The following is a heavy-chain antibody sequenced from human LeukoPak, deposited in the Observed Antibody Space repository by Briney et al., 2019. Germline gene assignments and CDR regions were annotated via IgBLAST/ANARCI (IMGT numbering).Heavy chain of an antibody. CDR3: ASYGHVPAAMRGDEVAY. V-gene: IGHV1-2*02. Sequence: GASVKVSCKASGYTFTGYYMHWVRQAPGQGLEWMGWINPNSGGTNYAQKFQGRVTMTRDTSISTAYMELSRLRSDDTAVYYCASYGHVPAAMRGDEVAYWGQGTLVTVSS. J-gene: IGHJ4*02. D-gene: IGHD2-2*01. CDR2: INPNSGGT. CDR1: GYTFTGYY.